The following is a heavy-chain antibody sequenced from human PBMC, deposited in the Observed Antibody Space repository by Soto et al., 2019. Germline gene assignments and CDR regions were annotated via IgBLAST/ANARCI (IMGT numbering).Heavy chain of an antibody. CDR3: AHIKYFDSPHFDY. CDR1: GLSLTTNGVG. V-gene: IGHV2-5*02. CDR2: IYWDDDK. Sequence: SGPNAGEPTQTLTLTCTFSGLSLTTNGVGVGWIRQPPGKALQWLALIYWDDDKHYIPSLKNRLTITKDTSKNLVVLSMTNMDPMDTATYYCAHIKYFDSPHFDYWGQGALVTV. J-gene: IGHJ4*02. D-gene: IGHD3-9*01.